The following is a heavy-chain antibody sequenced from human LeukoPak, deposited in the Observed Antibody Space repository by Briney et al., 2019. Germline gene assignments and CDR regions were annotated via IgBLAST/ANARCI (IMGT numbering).Heavy chain of an antibody. CDR3: ATDVSPLLIPLLDF. J-gene: IGHJ4*02. CDR2: INDSGYNK. Sequence: GGSLRLSCAASGFMFNRYAMSWVRQAPGKGLEWVATINDSGYNKHYADSVKGRFTISRDNSRDTLILQMNSLGAEDTALYYCATDVSPLLIPLLDFWGQGTLVTVSS. D-gene: IGHD3-10*01. CDR1: GFMFNRYA. V-gene: IGHV3-23*01.